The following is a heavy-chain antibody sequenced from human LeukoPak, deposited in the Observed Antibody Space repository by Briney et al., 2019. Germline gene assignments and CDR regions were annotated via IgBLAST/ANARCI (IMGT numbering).Heavy chain of an antibody. CDR3: AVKLPLNDY. D-gene: IGHD1-1*01. V-gene: IGHV4-59*12. CDR2: IYYSGST. Sequence: PSQTLSLTCTVAGGSISSYYWSWIRQPPGKGLEWIGYIYYSGSTNYNPSLKSRVTMSVDTSKNQFSLKLSSVTAADTAVYYCAVKLPLNDYWGQGILVTVSS. CDR1: GGSISSYY. J-gene: IGHJ4*02.